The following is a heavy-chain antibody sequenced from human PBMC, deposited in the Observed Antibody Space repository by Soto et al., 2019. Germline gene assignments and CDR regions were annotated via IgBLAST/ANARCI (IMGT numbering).Heavy chain of an antibody. CDR3: AREGVVTAIRGGYGMDV. CDR1: GFTFSSYA. Sequence: QVQLAESGGGVVQPGRSLRLSCAASGFTFSSYAMHWVRQAPGKGLEWVAVISYDGSNRYYADSVKGRFTISRDNSKNXLYLQMNSLRAEDTAVYYCAREGVVTAIRGGYGMDVWGQGTTVTVSS. CDR2: ISYDGSNR. D-gene: IGHD2-21*02. J-gene: IGHJ6*02. V-gene: IGHV3-30-3*01.